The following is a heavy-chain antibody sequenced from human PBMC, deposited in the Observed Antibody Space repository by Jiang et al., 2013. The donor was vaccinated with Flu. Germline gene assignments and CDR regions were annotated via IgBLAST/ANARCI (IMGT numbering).Heavy chain of an antibody. Sequence: PGLVKPSETLSLTCTVSGGSISSYYWSWIRQPPGKGLEWIGYIYYSGSTNYNPSLKSRVTISVDTSKNQFSLKLSSVTAADTAVYYCARDDSRFAFDIWGQGTMVTVSS. J-gene: IGHJ3*02. D-gene: IGHD3-22*01. CDR2: IYYSGST. CDR1: GGSISSYY. V-gene: IGHV4-59*01. CDR3: ARDDSRFAFDI.